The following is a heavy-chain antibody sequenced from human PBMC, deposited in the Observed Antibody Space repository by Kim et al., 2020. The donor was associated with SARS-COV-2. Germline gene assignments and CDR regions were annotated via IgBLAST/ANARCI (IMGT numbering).Heavy chain of an antibody. V-gene: IGHV3-21*01. J-gene: IGHJ5*02. CDR3: ARGPPTPNP. CDR2: SYI. Sequence: SYIYYADSVKGRFTISRDNAKNSLYLQMNSLRAEDTAVYYCARGPPTPNPWGQGTLVTVSS.